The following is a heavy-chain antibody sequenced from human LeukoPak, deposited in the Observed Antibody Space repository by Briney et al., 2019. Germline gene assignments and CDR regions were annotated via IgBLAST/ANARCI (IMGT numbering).Heavy chain of an antibody. CDR2: IYYSGST. CDR3: ARDNPDYYDSSGYLPDAFDI. Sequence: SETLSLTCTVSGGSISSSSYYWGWIRQPPGKGLEWIGSIYYSGSTYYNPSLKSRVTISVDTSKNQFSLKLSSVTAADTAVYYCARDNPDYYDSSGYLPDAFDIWGQGTMVTVSS. D-gene: IGHD3-22*01. J-gene: IGHJ3*02. CDR1: GGSISSSSYY. V-gene: IGHV4-39*02.